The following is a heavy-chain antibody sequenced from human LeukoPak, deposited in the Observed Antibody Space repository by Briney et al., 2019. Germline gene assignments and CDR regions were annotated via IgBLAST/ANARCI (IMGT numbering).Heavy chain of an antibody. CDR2: INPNSGGT. D-gene: IGHD3-22*01. Sequence: ASVKVSCKASGYTFTVYYMHWVRQAPGQGLEWMGWINPNSGGTNYAQKFQGRVTMTRDTSISTAYMELSRLRSDDTAVYYCAREEGYYDSSGYINWFDPWGQGTLVTVSS. CDR1: GYTFTVYY. J-gene: IGHJ5*02. CDR3: AREEGYYDSSGYINWFDP. V-gene: IGHV1-2*02.